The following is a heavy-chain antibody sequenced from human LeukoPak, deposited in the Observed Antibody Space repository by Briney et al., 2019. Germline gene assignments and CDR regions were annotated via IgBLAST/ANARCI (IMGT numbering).Heavy chain of an antibody. V-gene: IGHV3-48*04. CDR3: ARDASVGIVVVPAADKYYFDY. CDR1: GFTFSSYS. J-gene: IGHJ4*02. D-gene: IGHD2-2*01. CDR2: ISSSSSTI. Sequence: PGGSLGLSCAASGFTFSSYSMNWVRQAPGKGLEWVSYISSSSSTIYYADSVKGRFTISRDNAKNSLYLQMNSLRAEDTAVYYCARDASVGIVVVPAADKYYFDYWGQGTLVTVSS.